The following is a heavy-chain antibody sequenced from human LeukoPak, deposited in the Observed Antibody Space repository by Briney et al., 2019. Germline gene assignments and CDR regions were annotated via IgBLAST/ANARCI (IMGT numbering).Heavy chain of an antibody. V-gene: IGHV3-7*01. CDR3: ATDRGWRSSGYYLYFFEY. J-gene: IGHJ4*02. Sequence: GGSLRLSCAASGFIFTNYFMSWVRQAPGKGLEWVASIKHDGSEKYYVDSVRGRFTISRDNTMNSLYLQMSSLRAEDTAVYYCATDRGWRSSGYYLYFFEYWGQGTLVTYSS. D-gene: IGHD3-3*01. CDR1: GFIFTNYF. CDR2: IKHDGSEK.